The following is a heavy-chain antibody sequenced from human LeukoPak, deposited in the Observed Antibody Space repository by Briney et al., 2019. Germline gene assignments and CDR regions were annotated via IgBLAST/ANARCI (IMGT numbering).Heavy chain of an antibody. CDR3: ARAKNSDYYYVDC. J-gene: IGHJ4*02. CDR1: GFTFSNYN. D-gene: IGHD2-21*02. Sequence: GSLRLSCAASGFTFSNYNMNWVRQAPGKGLEWVSYISSGRSAIYYADSVKGRFTISRDNAKNSLYLQMNSLRDEDTAVYYCARAKNSDYYYVDCWGQGTLVTVSS. CDR2: ISSGRSAI. V-gene: IGHV3-48*02.